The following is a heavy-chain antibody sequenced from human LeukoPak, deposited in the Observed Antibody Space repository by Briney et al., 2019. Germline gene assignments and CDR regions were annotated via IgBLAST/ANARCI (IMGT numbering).Heavy chain of an antibody. V-gene: IGHV4-59*01. CDR3: VRGNYDSRGYSNAFDI. D-gene: IGHD3-22*01. CDR2: ICYSGST. Sequence: AETLSLTCTVSGGSISSYHWSWIRQPPGKRLEWIGFICYSGSTNSNPSLKSRVAISIDTSENQFSLKLSSVTAADTAVYYCVRGNYDSRGYSNAFDIWGQGAMVTVSS. J-gene: IGHJ3*02. CDR1: GGSISSYH.